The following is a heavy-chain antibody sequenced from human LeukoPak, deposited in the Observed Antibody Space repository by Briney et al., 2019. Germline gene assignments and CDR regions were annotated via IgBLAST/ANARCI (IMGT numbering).Heavy chain of an antibody. CDR1: GYTFTSYD. D-gene: IGHD3-22*01. CDR3: ARVYDSSGHYPIDY. CDR2: MNPNSDNT. V-gene: IGHV1-8*01. J-gene: IGHJ4*02. Sequence: ASVKVSCKASGYTFTSYDINWVRQATGQGLEWMGWMNPNSDNTGYARKFQGRVTITRNTSISTAYMELSSLRSEDTAVYYCARVYDSSGHYPIDYWGQGPLVTVSS.